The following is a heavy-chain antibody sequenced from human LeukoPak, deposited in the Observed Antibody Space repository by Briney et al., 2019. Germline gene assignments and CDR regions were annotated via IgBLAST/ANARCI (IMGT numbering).Heavy chain of an antibody. CDR3: ARNYGGYCSGTSCYTGAFDI. Sequence: PSETLSLTCTVSGGSISSGSYYWSWIRQPAGKGLEWIGRIYTSGSTNYNPSLKSRVTISVDTSKTQFPLKLSSVTAADTAVYYCARNYGGYCSGTSCYTGAFDIWGQGTMVTVSS. J-gene: IGHJ3*02. CDR2: IYTSGST. V-gene: IGHV4-61*02. D-gene: IGHD2-2*02. CDR1: GGSISSGSYY.